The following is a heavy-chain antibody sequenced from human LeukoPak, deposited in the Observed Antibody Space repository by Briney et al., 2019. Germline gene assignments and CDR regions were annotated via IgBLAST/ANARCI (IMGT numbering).Heavy chain of an antibody. Sequence: GGSERLSCAASGFTFSSYSMNWVRQAPGKGLEWVSYISSSSSTIYYADSVKGRFTISRDNAKNSLYLQMNRLRAEDTAVYYCARVEQQLVPPYYYMDVWGKGTTVIASS. CDR2: ISSSSSTI. CDR1: GFTFSSYS. D-gene: IGHD6-13*01. J-gene: IGHJ6*03. CDR3: ARVEQQLVPPYYYMDV. V-gene: IGHV3-48*01.